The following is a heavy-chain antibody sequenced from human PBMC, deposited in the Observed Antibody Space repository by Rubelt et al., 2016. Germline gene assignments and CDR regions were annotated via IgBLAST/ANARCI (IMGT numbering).Heavy chain of an antibody. D-gene: IGHD1-26*01. V-gene: IGHV1-2*02. CDR2: INPNSGGT. Sequence: QVQLVQSGAEVKKPGASVKVSCKASGYTFTGDYMHWVRQSPGQGLEWMGWINPNSGGTNYAQKFQGRVTMTRDTSSSTAYMELSRLRSDDKAVYYCASSSGSYHSLDYWGQGTLVTVSS. J-gene: IGHJ4*02. CDR1: GYTFTGDY. CDR3: ASSSGSYHSLDY.